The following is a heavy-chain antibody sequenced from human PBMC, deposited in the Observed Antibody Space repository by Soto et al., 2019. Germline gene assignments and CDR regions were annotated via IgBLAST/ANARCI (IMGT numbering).Heavy chain of an antibody. CDR2: IDPSDSYT. D-gene: IGHD3-22*01. Sequence: GESLKISCKGSGYSFTTSWISWVRQLPGKGLEGRGRIDPSDSYTNYSPSFQGHVTISADKSISTAYLQWSSLKASDTAMYYCAREYYYDSSGYGNYYYYGMDVWGQGTTVTVSS. V-gene: IGHV5-10-1*01. CDR1: GYSFTTSW. J-gene: IGHJ6*02. CDR3: AREYYYDSSGYGNYYYYGMDV.